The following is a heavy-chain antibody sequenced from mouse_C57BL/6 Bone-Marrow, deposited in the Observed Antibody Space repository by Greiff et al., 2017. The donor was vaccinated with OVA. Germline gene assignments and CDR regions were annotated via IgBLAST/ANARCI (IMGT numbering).Heavy chain of an antibody. CDR2: IYPGSGNT. D-gene: IGHD1-1*01. J-gene: IGHJ3*01. CDR3: ARWGASYFAY. CDR1: GYTFTDYY. V-gene: IGHV1-76*01. Sequence: QVQLKESGAELVRPGASVKLSCKASGYTFTDYYINWVKQRPGQGLEWIARIYPGSGNTYYNEKFKGKATLTAEKSSSTAYMQLSSLTSEDSAVYFCARWGASYFAYWGQGTLVTVSA.